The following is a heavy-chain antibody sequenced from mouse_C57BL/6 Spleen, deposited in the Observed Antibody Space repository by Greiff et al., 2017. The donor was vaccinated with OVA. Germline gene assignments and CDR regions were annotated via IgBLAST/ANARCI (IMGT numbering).Heavy chain of an antibody. V-gene: IGHV5-6*01. Sequence: EVKLMESGGDLVKPGGSLKLSCAASGFTFSSYGMSWVRHTPDKRLEWVATISSGGSYTYYPDSVKGRFTISRDNAKNTLYLQMSSLKSEDTAMYYCARQDYGSRRAMDYWGQGTSVTVSS. D-gene: IGHD1-1*01. CDR2: ISSGGSYT. CDR3: ARQDYGSRRAMDY. CDR1: GFTFSSYG. J-gene: IGHJ4*01.